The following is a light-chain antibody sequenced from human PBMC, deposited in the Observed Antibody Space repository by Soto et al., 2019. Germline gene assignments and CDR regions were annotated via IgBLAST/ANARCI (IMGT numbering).Light chain of an antibody. CDR2: QDD. Sequence: SYELTQPPSVSVSPGQTASITCSGHKLGDRYASWYQQRPGQPPVLVMFQDDRRPSGIPDRISGSNSGNTATLTISGTDTVDEADYYCQAWDKSSVIFGGGTKLTVL. V-gene: IGLV3-1*01. J-gene: IGLJ2*01. CDR3: QAWDKSSVI. CDR1: KLGDRY.